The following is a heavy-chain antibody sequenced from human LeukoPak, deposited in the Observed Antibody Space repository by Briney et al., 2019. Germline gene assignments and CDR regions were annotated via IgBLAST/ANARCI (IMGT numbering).Heavy chain of an antibody. CDR2: INSDGSST. Sequence: GGSLRLSCAVSGFTVSSYWMHWVRQAPGKGLVWVSRINSDGSSTSYADSVKGRFTISRDNAKNTLYLQMNSLRAEDTAVYYCAREGEYYDSSGPYDAFDIWGQGTMVTVSS. CDR1: GFTVSSYW. CDR3: AREGEYYDSSGPYDAFDI. V-gene: IGHV3-74*01. D-gene: IGHD3-22*01. J-gene: IGHJ3*02.